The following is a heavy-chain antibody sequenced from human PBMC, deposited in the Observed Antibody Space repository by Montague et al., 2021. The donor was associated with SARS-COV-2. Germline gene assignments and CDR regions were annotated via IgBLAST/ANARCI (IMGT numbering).Heavy chain of an antibody. V-gene: IGHV4-30-2*01. J-gene: IGHJ6*02. Sequence: TLSLTCAVSGGSISSGGYSWNWIRQPPGKGLEWIGYIYHSGSTYYNPSLKSRVTISLDSSKNHFSLNLTSVTAADTAVYYCARGSMVRGGKVYYGVDVWGQGTTVTVSS. CDR2: IYHSGST. CDR3: ARGSMVRGGKVYYGVDV. CDR1: GGSISSGGYS. D-gene: IGHD3-10*01.